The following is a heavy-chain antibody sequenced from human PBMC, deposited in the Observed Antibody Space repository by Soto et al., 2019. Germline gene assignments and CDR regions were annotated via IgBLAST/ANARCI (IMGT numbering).Heavy chain of an antibody. CDR2: IYTSGST. CDR3: ARDFLTRPQPAAGKIRYYYYGMDV. V-gene: IGHV4-4*07. CDR1: GGSISSYY. Sequence: PSETLSLTCTVSGGSISSYYWSWIRQPAGKGLEWIGRIYTSGSTNYNPSLKSRVTMSVDTSKNQFSLKLSSVTAADTAVYYCARDFLTRPQPAAGKIRYYYYGMDVWGQGTTVTVSS. J-gene: IGHJ6*02. D-gene: IGHD6-13*01.